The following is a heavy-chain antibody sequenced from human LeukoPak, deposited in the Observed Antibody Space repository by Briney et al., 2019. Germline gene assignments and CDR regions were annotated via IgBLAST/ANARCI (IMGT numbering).Heavy chain of an antibody. D-gene: IGHD2-21*02. J-gene: IGHJ3*02. Sequence: SETLSLTCTVSGGSISSSSYYWGWIRQPPGKGLEWIGSIYYSGSTYYNPSLKSRVTISVGTSKNQFSLKLSSVTAADTAVYSCARQNSGGVTIDAFDIWGQGTMVTVSS. CDR2: IYYSGST. CDR1: GGSISSSSYY. CDR3: ARQNSGGVTIDAFDI. V-gene: IGHV4-39*07.